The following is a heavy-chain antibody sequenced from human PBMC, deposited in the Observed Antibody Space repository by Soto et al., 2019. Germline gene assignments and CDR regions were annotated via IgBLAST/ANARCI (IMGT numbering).Heavy chain of an antibody. D-gene: IGHD2-21*02. CDR2: LYNAGST. J-gene: IGHJ6*02. CDR3: ARDLWGYCGTDCYPLDV. V-gene: IGHV4-59*01. Sequence: QVRLQESGPGLVKPSETLSLTCTVSGGSISRYYWSWIRQPPGKGLEWIGYLYNAGSTIYNPSLKSRVTIPVDMSQNQFSLNLNYVTAADTAVYYCARDLWGYCGTDCYPLDVWGQGTTVTVSS. CDR1: GGSISRYY.